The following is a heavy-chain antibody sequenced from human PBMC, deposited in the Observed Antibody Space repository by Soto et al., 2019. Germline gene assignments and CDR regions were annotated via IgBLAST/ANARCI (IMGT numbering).Heavy chain of an antibody. D-gene: IGHD2-2*01. Sequence: GGSLRLSCAASGFTFSSYWMSWVRQAPGKGLEWVANIKQDGSEKYYVDSVKGRFTISRDNAKNSLYLQMNSLRAEDTAVYYCARDAKYCSSTSCYGAYYYYMDGWGKGTTVTVSS. J-gene: IGHJ6*03. CDR1: GFTFSSYW. V-gene: IGHV3-7*01. CDR2: IKQDGSEK. CDR3: ARDAKYCSSTSCYGAYYYYMDG.